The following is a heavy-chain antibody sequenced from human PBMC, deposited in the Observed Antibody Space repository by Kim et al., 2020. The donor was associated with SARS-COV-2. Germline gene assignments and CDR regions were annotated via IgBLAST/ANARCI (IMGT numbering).Heavy chain of an antibody. CDR2: INPNSGGT. D-gene: IGHD5-12*01. CDR3: ARDGGSGYDWEPFKD. CDR1: GYTFTGYY. V-gene: IGHV1-2*02. Sequence: ASVKVSCKASGYTFTGYYMHWVRQAPGQGLEWMGWINPNSGGTNYAQKFQGRVTMTRDTSISTAYMELSRLRSDDTAVYYCARDGGSGYDWEPFKDWGQGTLVTVSS. J-gene: IGHJ4*02.